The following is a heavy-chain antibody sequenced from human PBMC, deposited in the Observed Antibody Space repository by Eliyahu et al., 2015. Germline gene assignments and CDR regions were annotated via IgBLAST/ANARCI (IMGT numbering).Heavy chain of an antibody. CDR1: GFTFSSYA. CDR2: ISGSGGST. J-gene: IGHJ4*02. D-gene: IGHD2-15*01. Sequence: EVQLLESGGGLVQPGGSLRLSCAASGFTFSSYAXXWVRQAPGKGLEWVSAISGSGGSTYYADSVKGRFTISRDNSKNTLYLQMNSLRAEDTAVYYCAKDMDIVVVVAATHYWGQGTLVTVSS. V-gene: IGHV3-23*01. CDR3: AKDMDIVVVVAATHY.